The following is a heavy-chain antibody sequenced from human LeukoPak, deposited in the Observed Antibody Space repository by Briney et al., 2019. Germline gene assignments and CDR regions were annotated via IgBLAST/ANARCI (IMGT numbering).Heavy chain of an antibody. Sequence: PGGSLRLSCAASGFTFSSYAMSWVRQAPGKGLDWVSSINGGGGSTYYADSVKGRFTISRDNSKNTLYLQMNSLRAEDTAVYYCAREGGGAVAGRGGEFDYWGQGTLVTVSS. CDR3: AREGGGAVAGRGGEFDY. J-gene: IGHJ4*02. V-gene: IGHV3-23*01. D-gene: IGHD6-19*01. CDR2: INGGGGST. CDR1: GFTFSSYA.